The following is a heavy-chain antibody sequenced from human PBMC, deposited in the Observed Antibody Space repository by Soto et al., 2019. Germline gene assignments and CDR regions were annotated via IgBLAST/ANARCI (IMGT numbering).Heavy chain of an antibody. V-gene: IGHV1-18*01. CDR2: ISAYSGDT. J-gene: IGHJ5*02. CDR1: GYTFSTHG. CDR3: AASSWYERWFDP. Sequence: QVQLVQSGAEVKKPGASVRVSCQASGYTFSTHGITWVRQAPGQGLEWMGWISAYSGDTNYAQKFQGRVTMTTDTSTSTAYMELRSLRSDDTAVYYWAASSWYERWFDPWGQGTLVTVSS. D-gene: IGHD6-13*01.